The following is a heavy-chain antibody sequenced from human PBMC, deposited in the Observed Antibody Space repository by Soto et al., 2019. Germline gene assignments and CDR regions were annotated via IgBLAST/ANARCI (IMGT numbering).Heavy chain of an antibody. J-gene: IGHJ4*02. Sequence: PGGSLRLSCAASGFTFSNFAMNWVRQAPGKGLEWVSGISGSAGSTNYADSVKGRFTISRDNSKNMLYLQMNSLRVEDTAVYRCARGGSRELLKYYFDYWGQGTLVTVSS. CDR3: ARGGSRELLKYYFDY. D-gene: IGHD1-7*01. CDR1: GFTFSNFA. V-gene: IGHV3-23*01. CDR2: ISGSAGST.